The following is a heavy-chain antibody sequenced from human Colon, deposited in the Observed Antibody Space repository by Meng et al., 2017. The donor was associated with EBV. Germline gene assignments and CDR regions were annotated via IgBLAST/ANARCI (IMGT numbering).Heavy chain of an antibody. J-gene: IGHJ4*02. V-gene: IGHV4-34*01. CDR2: INHSGST. D-gene: IGHD4-17*01. CDR1: GGSFSGYY. CDR3: ARRTTVNLRSFDS. Sequence: VQIQQWGAGLFKPSETLSLTCAVSGGSFSGYYWSWIRHAPGKGLEWIGEINHSGSTKFNPSLESRVSISVDTSENQVSLKLTSVTAADTAVYYCARRTTVNLRSFDSWGQGTLVTVSS.